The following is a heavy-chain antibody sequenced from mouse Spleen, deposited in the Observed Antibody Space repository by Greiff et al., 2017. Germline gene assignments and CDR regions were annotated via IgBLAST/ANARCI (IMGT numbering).Heavy chain of an antibody. D-gene: IGHD3-1*01. V-gene: IGHV1-5*01. CDR2: IYPGNSDT. J-gene: IGHJ4*01. CDR1: GYTFTSYW. CDR3: TRRQLGPHAMDY. Sequence: VQLQQSGTVLARPGASVKMSCKTSGYTFTSYWMHWVKQRPGQGLEWIGAIYPGNSDTSYNQKFKGKAKLTAVTSASTAYMELSSLTNEDSAVYYCTRRQLGPHAMDYWGQGTSVTVSS.